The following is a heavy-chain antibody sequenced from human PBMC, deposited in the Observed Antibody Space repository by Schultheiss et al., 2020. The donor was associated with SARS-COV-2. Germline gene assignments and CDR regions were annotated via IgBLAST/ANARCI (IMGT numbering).Heavy chain of an antibody. J-gene: IGHJ6*03. CDR2: IYYSGST. V-gene: IGHV4-59*01. CDR3: AKEGGTIFGVVTPFQYMDV. D-gene: IGHD3-3*01. Sequence: SETLSLTCAVYGGSLSGYYWSWIRQPPGKGLEWIGYIYYSGSTNYNPSLKSRVTMSVDTSKNQFSLNLSSVTAADTAVYYCAKEGGTIFGVVTPFQYMDVWGKGTTVTVSS. CDR1: GGSLSGYY.